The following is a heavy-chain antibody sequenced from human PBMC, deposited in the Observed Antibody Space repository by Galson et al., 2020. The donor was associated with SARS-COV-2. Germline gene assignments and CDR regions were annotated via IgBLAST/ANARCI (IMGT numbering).Heavy chain of an antibody. CDR3: ARRGASDVMVPGNYFDY. V-gene: IGHV3-23*01. Sequence: GESLKISCAASGFTFSTYSMSWVRQAPGKGLEWVSTMTPTGTTFYADAVKGRFTISRDNSKNTVYLQMNSLRAEDTAVYYCARRGASDVMVPGNYFDYWGQGTLVTVSS. CDR1: GFTFSTYS. D-gene: IGHD3-10*01. J-gene: IGHJ4*02. CDR2: MTPTGTT.